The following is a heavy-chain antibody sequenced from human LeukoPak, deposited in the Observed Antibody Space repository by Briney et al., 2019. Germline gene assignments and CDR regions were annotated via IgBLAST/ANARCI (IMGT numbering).Heavy chain of an antibody. CDR2: ISGSGGST. CDR3: AKASLGYCSSITCYPFDY. CDR1: GFTFSSYA. D-gene: IGHD2-2*01. J-gene: IGHJ4*02. V-gene: IGHV3-23*01. Sequence: PGGSLRLSCAASGFTFSSYAMSWVRQAPGKGLEWVSAISGSGGSTYYADSVKGRFTISRDNSKNTLYLQMNSLRAEDTAVYYCAKASLGYCSSITCYPFDYWGQGTLVTVSS.